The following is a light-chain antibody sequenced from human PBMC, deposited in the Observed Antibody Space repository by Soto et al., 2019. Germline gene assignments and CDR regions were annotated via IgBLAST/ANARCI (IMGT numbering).Light chain of an antibody. CDR2: GAS. V-gene: IGKV3-15*01. CDR3: QQDNDWPPNLT. CDR1: QSVSTD. Sequence: EIVMTQSPATLSVSPGERATLSCRASQSVSTDLAWYQQKPGQATRLLIYGASTRATGIPGRFSGSWSGTEFPLNNSSLQPEDFAGYYCQQDNDWPPNLTFGGGTKVEIK. J-gene: IGKJ4*01.